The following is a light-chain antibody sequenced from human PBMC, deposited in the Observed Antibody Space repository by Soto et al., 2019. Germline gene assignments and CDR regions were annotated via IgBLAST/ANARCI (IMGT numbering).Light chain of an antibody. CDR3: QQYKSYLFT. CDR2: DAS. Sequence: DIQMTQSPSTLSASVGDRVTITCRASQSISSWLAWYQQKPGKAPKLLIYDASSLESGVPSRLSGSGSGTEFTLTISSLQPDDFATYYCQQYKSYLFTFGPGTKVDIK. J-gene: IGKJ3*01. V-gene: IGKV1-5*01. CDR1: QSISSW.